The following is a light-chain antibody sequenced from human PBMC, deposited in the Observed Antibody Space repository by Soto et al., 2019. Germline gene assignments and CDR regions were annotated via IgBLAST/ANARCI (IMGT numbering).Light chain of an antibody. CDR3: LQHNTYPYT. CDR1: QGIRNE. J-gene: IGKJ2*01. CDR2: AAS. Sequence: DVRMTQSPSSLSASVGDRVTITCRASQGIRNELGWFQQQPGKAPRRLIYAASSLQGGVPSRFSGSGSGTEFTLTISSLQPEDFATYYCLQHNTYPYTFGQGTKLEIK. V-gene: IGKV1-17*01.